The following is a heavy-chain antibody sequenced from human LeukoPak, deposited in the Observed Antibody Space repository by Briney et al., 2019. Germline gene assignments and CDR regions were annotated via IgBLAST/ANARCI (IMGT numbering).Heavy chain of an antibody. CDR3: AKDRVPAAMAWLDP. V-gene: IGHV3-30*02. D-gene: IGHD2-2*01. J-gene: IGHJ5*02. Sequence: GGSLRLSRAASGFTFSSYGMHWVRQAAGKGLEWVAFIRYEGSNKYYADSVKGLFTISRDNSKNTLYLQMNSLRAEDTAVYYCAKDRVPAAMAWLDPWGQGTLVTVSS. CDR2: IRYEGSNK. CDR1: GFTFSSYG.